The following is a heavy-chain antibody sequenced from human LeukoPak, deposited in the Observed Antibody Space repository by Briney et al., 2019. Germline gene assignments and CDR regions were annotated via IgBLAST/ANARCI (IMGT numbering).Heavy chain of an antibody. D-gene: IGHD3-16*02. V-gene: IGHV3-23*01. Sequence: GGSLRLSCAASGFTFSSYAMSWVRQAPGKGLEWVSAISGSGGSTYYADSVKGRFTISRDNSKNTLYLQMNSLRAEDTAVYYCAKSESGLRSGELSSFDYWGQGTLVTVSS. CDR3: AKSESGLRSGELSSFDY. CDR1: GFTFSSYA. J-gene: IGHJ4*02. CDR2: ISGSGGST.